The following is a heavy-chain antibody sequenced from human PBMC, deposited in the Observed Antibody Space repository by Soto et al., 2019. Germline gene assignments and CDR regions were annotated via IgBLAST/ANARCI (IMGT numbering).Heavy chain of an antibody. Sequence: GASVKVSCKASGYSLIDYYTHWVRQAPGQGLEWMGWINPNSGGTNYAQKFQGWVTMTRDTSISTAYMELSRLRSDDTAVYYCARDRLAYCGGDCYREDYYYYGMDVWGQGTTVTVSS. D-gene: IGHD2-21*02. V-gene: IGHV1-2*04. CDR1: GYSLIDYY. CDR3: ARDRLAYCGGDCYREDYYYYGMDV. CDR2: INPNSGGT. J-gene: IGHJ6*02.